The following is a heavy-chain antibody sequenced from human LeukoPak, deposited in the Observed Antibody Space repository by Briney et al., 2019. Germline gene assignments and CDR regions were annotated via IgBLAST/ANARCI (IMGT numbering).Heavy chain of an antibody. CDR1: GFTLSSYA. J-gene: IGHJ5*02. CDR2: TWYDGSNQ. D-gene: IGHD6-25*01. V-gene: IGHV3-33*01. CDR3: ARDRTAAGGWFDP. Sequence: GGSLRLSCVASGFTLSSYAMHWVRQAPGKGLEWVAGTWYDGSNQYNTASVKGRFTISRDNSKNTLYLLMNSLRAEDTAVYYCARDRTAAGGWFDPWGQGTLVTVSS.